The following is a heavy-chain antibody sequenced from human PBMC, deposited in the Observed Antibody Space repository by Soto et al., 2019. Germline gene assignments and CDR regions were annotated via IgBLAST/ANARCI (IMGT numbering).Heavy chain of an antibody. CDR3: AKEGEWNVAFDI. D-gene: IGHD3-10*01. CDR2: ISGSGGST. CDR1: GFTFSSSA. V-gene: IGHV3-23*01. J-gene: IGHJ3*02. Sequence: PGGSLRLSRAASGFTFSSSAMGWVRQAPGKGLEWVSAISGSGGSTYYAGSVKGRFTISRDNSKNTLYLQMNSLRAEDTAVYYCAKEGEWNVAFDIWGQGTMVTVSS.